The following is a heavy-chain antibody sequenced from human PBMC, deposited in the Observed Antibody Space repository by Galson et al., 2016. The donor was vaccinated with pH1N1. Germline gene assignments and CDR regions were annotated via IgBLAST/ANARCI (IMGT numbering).Heavy chain of an antibody. Sequence: SVKVSCKASVYTFTRYYIHWVREAPGQGLQWMGIIDPGVGTTVYSQRFQGRVTMTREMSMSTVYMEVTNLRPEDTAIYYCAQFSNSSGDPAWGKGNLVTVSS. J-gene: IGHJ4*02. D-gene: IGHD3-10*01. CDR2: IDPGVGTT. V-gene: IGHV1-46*01. CDR1: VYTFTRYY. CDR3: AQFSNSSGDPA.